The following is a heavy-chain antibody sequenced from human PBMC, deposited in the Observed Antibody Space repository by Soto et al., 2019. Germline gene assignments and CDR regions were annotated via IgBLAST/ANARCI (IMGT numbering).Heavy chain of an antibody. J-gene: IGHJ4*02. CDR3: ARDDYDILTGYYYGCDY. D-gene: IGHD3-9*01. V-gene: IGHV1-18*01. Sequence: QVQLVQSGAEVKKPGASVKVSCKASGYTFTSYGISWVRQAPGQGLEWMGWISAYNGNTNDAQKLQCRVTMTTDTSTSTAYMELRSPGSDDTAMYYCARDDYDILTGYYYGCDYWGQGTLVTVSS. CDR2: ISAYNGNT. CDR1: GYTFTSYG.